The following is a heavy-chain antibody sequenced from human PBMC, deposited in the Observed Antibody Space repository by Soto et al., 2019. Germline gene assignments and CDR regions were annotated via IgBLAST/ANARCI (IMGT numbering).Heavy chain of an antibody. V-gene: IGHV3-11*01. Sequence: KPWGSLRFSCAASGFTFIDYYINFIRHSPGKGLEWLSSISSGGSSIHYADSVKGRFTISRDNAKNSLSLQMNSLRAADTAVYYCARRAAGGGNFDYWGQGTLVTVSS. CDR2: ISSGGSSI. J-gene: IGHJ4*02. D-gene: IGHD6-13*01. CDR3: ARRAAGGGNFDY. CDR1: GFTFIDYY.